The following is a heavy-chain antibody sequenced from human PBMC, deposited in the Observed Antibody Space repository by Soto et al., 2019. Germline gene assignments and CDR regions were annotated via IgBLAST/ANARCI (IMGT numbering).Heavy chain of an antibody. D-gene: IGHD1-1*01. CDR3: ARYPPPNWNDRYQVSYYYYGMDV. V-gene: IGHV1-18*04. CDR1: GYTFTSYG. Sequence: QVQLVQSGAEVKKPGASVKISCKASGYTFTSYGISWVRQAPGQGLEWMGWISAYNGNTNYAQKLQGRVTMTTDTSTSTAYMELRSLRSDDTAVYYCARYPPPNWNDRYQVSYYYYGMDVWGQGTTVTVSS. J-gene: IGHJ6*02. CDR2: ISAYNGNT.